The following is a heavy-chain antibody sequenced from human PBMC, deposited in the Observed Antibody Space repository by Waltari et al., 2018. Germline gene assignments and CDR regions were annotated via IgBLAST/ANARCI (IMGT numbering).Heavy chain of an antibody. CDR1: GFTFDDYT. CDR3: AKDFPSGLLDY. J-gene: IGHJ4*02. V-gene: IGHV3-43*01. CDR2: ISWDGGST. Sequence: EVQLVESGGVVVQPGGSLRLSCAASGFTFDDYTMHWVRQAPGKGLEWVSLISWDGGSTYYADSVKGRFTISRDNSKNSLYQQMNSLRTEDTALYYCAKDFPSGLLDYWGQGTLVTVSS. D-gene: IGHD6-19*01.